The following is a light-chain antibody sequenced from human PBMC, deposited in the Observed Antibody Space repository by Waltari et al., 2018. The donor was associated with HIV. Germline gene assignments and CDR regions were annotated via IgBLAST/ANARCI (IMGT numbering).Light chain of an antibody. CDR1: ALPKQY. CDR3: LSADTSVTWV. V-gene: IGLV3-25*03. Sequence: SYELTQPPSVSVSPGQTARITCSGDALPKQYAYWYQQKPGQAPLLVIYKDTERPSGIPERFSGSSSGTTVTFTISGVQSEDDADYYCLSADTSVTWVFGGGTTLTVL. J-gene: IGLJ3*02. CDR2: KDT.